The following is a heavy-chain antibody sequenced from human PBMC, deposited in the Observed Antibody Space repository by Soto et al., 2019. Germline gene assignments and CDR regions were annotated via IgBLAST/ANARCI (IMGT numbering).Heavy chain of an antibody. V-gene: IGHV1-24*01. CDR1: GYTLTELS. Sequence: ASVKVSCKVCGYTLTELSMHWVGQGPGKGLEWMGGFDPEDGETIYAQKFQGRVTMTEDTSTDTAYMELSSLRSEDTAVYYCATSPPYYWRYDAFDILGQGTIGNVSS. CDR2: FDPEDGET. D-gene: IGHD3-10*01. J-gene: IGHJ3*02. CDR3: ATSPPYYWRYDAFDI.